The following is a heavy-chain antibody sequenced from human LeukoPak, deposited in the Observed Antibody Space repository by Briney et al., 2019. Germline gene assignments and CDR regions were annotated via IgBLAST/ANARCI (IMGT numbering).Heavy chain of an antibody. V-gene: IGHV3-33*01. CDR3: ARELSGPYDILTGHFDY. J-gene: IGHJ4*02. CDR2: IWYDGSNK. CDR1: GFTFSSYG. Sequence: GRSLRLSCAASGFTFSSYGMHWVRQAPGKGLEWVAVIWYDGSNKYYADSVKGRFTTSRDNSKNTLYLQMNSLRAEDTAVYYCARELSGPYDILTGHFDYWGQGTLVTVSS. D-gene: IGHD3-9*01.